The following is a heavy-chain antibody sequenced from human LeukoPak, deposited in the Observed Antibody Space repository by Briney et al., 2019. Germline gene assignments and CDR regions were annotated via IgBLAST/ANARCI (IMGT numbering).Heavy chain of an antibody. CDR3: AGFFYDSGNEALDT. J-gene: IGHJ3*02. V-gene: IGHV1-69*13. CDR1: GVTFGSYDFTFTSYA. CDR2: IIPIYGRA. Sequence: ASVKVSCKASGVTFGSYDFTFTSYAISWVRQAPGQGLEWMGGIIPIYGRANYPQKFQGRVSVTADESTRTVTLQLSSMISEDTAFNSFAGFFYDSGNEALDTWAKGTVVTAS. D-gene: IGHD3-22*01.